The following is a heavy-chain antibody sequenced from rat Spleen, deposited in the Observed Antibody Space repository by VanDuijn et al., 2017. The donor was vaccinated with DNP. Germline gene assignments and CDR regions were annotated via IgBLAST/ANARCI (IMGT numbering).Heavy chain of an antibody. V-gene: IGHV2S12*01. J-gene: IGHJ3*01. CDR1: EFSLTSYG. CDR2: ISGVGST. Sequence: QVQLKESGPGLVQPSQTLPLTGTASEFSLTSYGVSWVRQFPGKGLEWIAAISGVGSTYYTSALKSRLSISRDTSKSQVFLKMNSLQPEDTAIYFCSRGDWFAYWGQGTLVTVSS. CDR3: SRGDWFAY.